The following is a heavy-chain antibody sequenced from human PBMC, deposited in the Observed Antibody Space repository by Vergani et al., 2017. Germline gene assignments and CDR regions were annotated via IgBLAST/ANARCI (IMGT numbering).Heavy chain of an antibody. CDR3: ARALAGRSYYYCGMDV. J-gene: IGHJ6*02. CDR2: IIPILGIA. Sequence: QVQLVQSGAEVKKPGSSVKVSCKASGGTFSSYAISWVRQAPGQGLEWMGRIIPILGIANYAQKFQGRVTSTADKSTSTAYMELSSLRSEDTAVYYWARALAGRSYYYCGMDVWGQGTTVTVSS. CDR1: GGTFSSYA. D-gene: IGHD6-6*01. V-gene: IGHV1-69*04.